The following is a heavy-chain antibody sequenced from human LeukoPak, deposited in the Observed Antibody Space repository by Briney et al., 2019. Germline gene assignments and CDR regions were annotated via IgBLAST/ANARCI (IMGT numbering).Heavy chain of an antibody. CDR1: GGSISSYY. CDR2: IYYSGST. D-gene: IGHD6-13*01. CDR3: ARRVRGSSSKDNWFGP. J-gene: IGHJ5*02. Sequence: SETLSLTCTVSGGSISSYYWSWIRQPPGKGLEWIGYIYYSGSTNYNPSLKSRVTISVDTSKNQFSLKLSSVTAADTAVYYCARRVRGSSSKDNWFGPWGQGTLVTVSS. V-gene: IGHV4-59*08.